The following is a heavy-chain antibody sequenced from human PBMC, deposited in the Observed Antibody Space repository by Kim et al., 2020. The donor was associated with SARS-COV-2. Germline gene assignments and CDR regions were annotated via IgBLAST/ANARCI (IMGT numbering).Heavy chain of an antibody. D-gene: IGHD1-1*01. Sequence: GSETYYGDSVKGRFIISRDNAKNSLYLQMHSLRAEDIAVYYCARWNHGDYWGQGTLVTVSS. CDR3: ARWNHGDY. J-gene: IGHJ4*02. V-gene: IGHV3-7*04. CDR2: GSET.